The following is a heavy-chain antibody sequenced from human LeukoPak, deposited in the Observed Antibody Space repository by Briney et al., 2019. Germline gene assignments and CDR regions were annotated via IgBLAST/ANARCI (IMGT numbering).Heavy chain of an antibody. V-gene: IGHV3-23*01. J-gene: IGHJ3*02. CDR3: ARDLLDYDILTGYYDNDAFDI. Sequence: GGSLRLSCAASGFTFSSYAMSWVRQAPGKGLEWVSAISGSGGSTYYADSVKGRFTISRDNAKNSLYLQMNSLRAEDTAVYYCARDLLDYDILTGYYDNDAFDIWGQGTMVTVSS. D-gene: IGHD3-9*01. CDR2: ISGSGGST. CDR1: GFTFSSYA.